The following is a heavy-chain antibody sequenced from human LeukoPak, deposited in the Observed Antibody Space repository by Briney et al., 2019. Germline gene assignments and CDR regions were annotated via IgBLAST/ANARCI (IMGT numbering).Heavy chain of an antibody. V-gene: IGHV4-61*01. CDR3: ARATVTTGGGAFDI. D-gene: IGHD4-17*01. J-gene: IGHJ3*02. CDR1: GGSISSTSYY. CDR2: IYYSGST. Sequence: SETLSLTCIVSGGSISSTSYYWSWIRQPPGKGLEWIGYIYYSGSTNYNPSLKSRVTISVDTSKNQFSLKLSSVTAADTAVYYCARATVTTGGGAFDIWGQGTMVTVSS.